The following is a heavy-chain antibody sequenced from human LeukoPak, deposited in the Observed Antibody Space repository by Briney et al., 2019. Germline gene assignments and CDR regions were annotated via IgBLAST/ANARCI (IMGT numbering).Heavy chain of an antibody. D-gene: IGHD3-22*01. CDR2: IIPILGIA. J-gene: IGHJ4*02. V-gene: IGHV1-69*04. CDR1: GYTFTNYG. Sequence: EASVKVSCKASGYTFTNYGISWVRQAPGQGLEWMGRIIPILGIANYAQKFRGRVTITADKSTSTAYMELSSLRSEDTAVYYCARDLQVTMNPEWGQGTLVTVSS. CDR3: ARDLQVTMNPE.